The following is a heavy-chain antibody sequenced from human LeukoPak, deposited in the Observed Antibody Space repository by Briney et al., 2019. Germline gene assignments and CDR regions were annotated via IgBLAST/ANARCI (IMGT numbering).Heavy chain of an antibody. CDR2: IYDSGST. D-gene: IGHD2-15*01. Sequence: SQTLSLTCTVSGASIRSGDYYWSWIRQPPGKGLEWIGYIYDSGSTYYNPSLKSRITISVDTSENRFSLKLSSVTTTDTAVYYCARDCSGGSCYGAFDIWGQGTMVTVSS. V-gene: IGHV4-30-4*01. CDR3: ARDCSGGSCYGAFDI. CDR1: GASIRSGDYY. J-gene: IGHJ3*02.